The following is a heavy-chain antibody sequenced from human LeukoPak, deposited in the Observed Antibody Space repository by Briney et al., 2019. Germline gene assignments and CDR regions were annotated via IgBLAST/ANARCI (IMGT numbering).Heavy chain of an antibody. Sequence: GGSLRLSCAASGFTFSSYGMHWVRQAPGKGLEWVAVISYEGSNKYYADSVKGRFTISRDNSKNTLYLQMNSLRAEDAALYYCARVLTYYDILTGYSYYGMDVWGQGTTVTVSS. D-gene: IGHD3-9*01. V-gene: IGHV3-30*03. CDR2: ISYEGSNK. J-gene: IGHJ6*02. CDR3: ARVLTYYDILTGYSYYGMDV. CDR1: GFTFSSYG.